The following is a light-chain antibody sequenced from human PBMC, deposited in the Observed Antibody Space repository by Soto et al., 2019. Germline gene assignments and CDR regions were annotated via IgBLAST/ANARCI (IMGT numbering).Light chain of an antibody. CDR2: AAS. CDR3: QQSYSTPPYT. V-gene: IGKV1-39*01. J-gene: IGKJ2*01. CDR1: QSINSY. Sequence: DIQMTQSPSSLSASVGDRVTITCRASQSINSYLNWYQQTPGKAPKLLIYAASNLHSGVPARFSGTGSGTEFTLTISSLQPEDFATYYCQQSYSTPPYTFGQGTKVEIK.